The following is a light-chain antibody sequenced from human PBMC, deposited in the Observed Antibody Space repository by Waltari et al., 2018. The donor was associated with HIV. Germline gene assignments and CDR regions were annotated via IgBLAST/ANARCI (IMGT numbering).Light chain of an antibody. J-gene: IGLJ3*02. V-gene: IGLV10-54*01. CDR1: SNNVGYQG. CDR2: RNN. Sequence: QAWLSQPPSVSKGLRQTATLTCTGNSNNVGYQGAAWLQQHQGHPPKLLSYRNNNRPSGISERLSASRSGNTASLTITGLQPEDEADYYCSAWDSSLSAWVFGGGTKLTVL. CDR3: SAWDSSLSAWV.